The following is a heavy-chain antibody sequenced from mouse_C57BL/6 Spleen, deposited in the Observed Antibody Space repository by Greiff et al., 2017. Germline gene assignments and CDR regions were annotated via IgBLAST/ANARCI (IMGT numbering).Heavy chain of an antibody. D-gene: IGHD1-1*01. CDR3: APITTVVAPFDY. Sequence: QVQLQQPGAELVRPGTSVKLSCKASGYTFTSYWMHWVKQRPGQGLEWIGVIDPSDSYTNYNQKFKGKATLTVDTSSSTAYMQLSSLTSEDSAVYYCAPITTVVAPFDYRGQGTTLTVSS. CDR2: IDPSDSYT. CDR1: GYTFTSYW. V-gene: IGHV1-59*01. J-gene: IGHJ2*01.